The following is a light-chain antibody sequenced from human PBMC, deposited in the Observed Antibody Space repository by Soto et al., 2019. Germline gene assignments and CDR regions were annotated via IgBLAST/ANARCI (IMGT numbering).Light chain of an antibody. CDR3: QQYNSYSRT. V-gene: IGKV3-20*01. CDR1: QSVGGS. J-gene: IGKJ1*01. CDR2: GAS. Sequence: LTQSPLTMAFSPAEGATRSSRASQSVGGSLAWYQQKPGQAPRLLTYGASSSATGIPDRFSGSGSGTDFTLTISRLEPDDFATYYCQQYNSYSRTFGQGTKVDIK.